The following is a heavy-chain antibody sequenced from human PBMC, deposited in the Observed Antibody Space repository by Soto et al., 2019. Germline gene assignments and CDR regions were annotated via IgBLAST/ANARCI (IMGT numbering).Heavy chain of an antibody. CDR2: INPSGGST. J-gene: IGHJ4*02. V-gene: IGHV1-46*01. Sequence: QVQLVQSGAEVKKPGASVKVSCKASGYTFSTYYMHWVRQAPGQGYEWMGIINPSGGSTTYAQKFQGRVTMTWDTSTTTVYMELSSLRSEDTAVYYCARYDYNGYYFDDWGQGTLVTVSS. CDR3: ARYDYNGYYFDD. CDR1: GYTFSTYY. D-gene: IGHD4-4*01.